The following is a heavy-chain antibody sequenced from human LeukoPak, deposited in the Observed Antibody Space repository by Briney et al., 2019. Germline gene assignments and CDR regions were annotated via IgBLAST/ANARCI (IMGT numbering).Heavy chain of an antibody. D-gene: IGHD5-12*01. CDR2: IRSKTDGGTT. J-gene: IGHJ4*02. V-gene: IGHV3-15*01. CDR1: VFTFSNAY. Sequence: GGSLRLSCAASVFTFSNAYMTWVRQASGKGREWVGRIRSKTDGGTTGSAAPVKGRFTISRDDSKNTLYLQMNSVKTEDTAVYYCTTSLYSGYDWGSDYWGQGTLVTVSS. CDR3: TTSLYSGYDWGSDY.